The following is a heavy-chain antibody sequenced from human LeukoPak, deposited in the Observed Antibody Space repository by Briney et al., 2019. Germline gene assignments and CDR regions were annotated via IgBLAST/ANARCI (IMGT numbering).Heavy chain of an antibody. J-gene: IGHJ4*02. V-gene: IGHV3-74*01. CDR2: VNPDGSRA. CDR1: GFTFSNYW. CDR3: ARGGVYCSSTSCYTDY. Sequence: GGSLRLSCAASGFTFSNYWMHWVRQAPGEGLVWVSRVNPDGSRATYADSVEGRFTISRDNAKNTLYLQMNSLRAEDTAVYYCARGGVYCSSTSCYTDYWGQGTLVTVSS. D-gene: IGHD2-2*02.